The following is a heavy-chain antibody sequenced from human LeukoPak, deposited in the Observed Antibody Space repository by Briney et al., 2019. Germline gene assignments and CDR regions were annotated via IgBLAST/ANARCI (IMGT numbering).Heavy chain of an antibody. CDR1: GFTFSSYE. J-gene: IGHJ4*02. CDR2: ISSSGSTI. Sequence: GGSPRLSCAASGFTFSSYEMNWVRQAPGKGLEWVSYISSSGSTIYYADSVKGRFTISRDNAKNSLYLQMNSPRAEDTAVYYCARDVGYGDYWGQGTLVTVSS. CDR3: ARDVGYGDY. D-gene: IGHD1-1*01. V-gene: IGHV3-48*03.